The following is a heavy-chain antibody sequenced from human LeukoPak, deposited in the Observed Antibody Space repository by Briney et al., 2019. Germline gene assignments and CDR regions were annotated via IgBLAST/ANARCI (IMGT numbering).Heavy chain of an antibody. Sequence: LVKVSCKASGGTFSSYTISWVRQAPGQGLEWMGRIIPILGIANYAQKFQGRVTITADKSTSTAYMELSSLRSEDTAVYYCARVGRYCSSTSCYRAWNWFDPWGQGTLVTVSS. CDR2: IIPILGIA. V-gene: IGHV1-69*02. J-gene: IGHJ5*02. CDR1: GGTFSSYT. D-gene: IGHD2-2*02. CDR3: ARVGRYCSSTSCYRAWNWFDP.